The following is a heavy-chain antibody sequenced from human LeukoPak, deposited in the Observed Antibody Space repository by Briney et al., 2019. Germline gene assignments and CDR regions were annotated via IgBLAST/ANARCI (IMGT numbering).Heavy chain of an antibody. Sequence: GGSLRLSCAASGFTFSAYAMNWVRQAPGKGLEWVSYISVSGSTLYADSVKGRFSISRDNVKNSLYLQMNSLRDEDTAVYFRARGEAAVTSHLDYWGQGTLVTVSS. J-gene: IGHJ4*02. CDR1: GFTFSAYA. CDR2: ISVSGSTL. CDR3: ARGEAAVTSHLDY. D-gene: IGHD4-17*01. V-gene: IGHV3-48*02.